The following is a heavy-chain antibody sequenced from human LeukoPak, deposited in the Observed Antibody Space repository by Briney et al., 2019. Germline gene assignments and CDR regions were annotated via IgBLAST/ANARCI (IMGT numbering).Heavy chain of an antibody. Sequence: GASVKVSCKASGYTFTSYYMHWVRQAPGQGLEWMGIINPSGGSTSYAQKFQGRVTMTRDTSTSTVYMELSSLRSEDTAVYCCARSDPAKLQFDYWGQGTLVTVSS. D-gene: IGHD1-7*01. CDR3: ARSDPAKLQFDY. CDR1: GYTFTSYY. V-gene: IGHV1-46*03. J-gene: IGHJ4*02. CDR2: INPSGGST.